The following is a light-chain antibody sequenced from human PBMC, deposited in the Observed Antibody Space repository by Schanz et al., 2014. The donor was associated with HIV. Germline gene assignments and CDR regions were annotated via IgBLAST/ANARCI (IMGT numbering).Light chain of an antibody. Sequence: EIVLTQSPGTLSLSPGERATLSCRASQSVSSSYLAWYQQKPGQAPRLLIYGASNRATDIPDRFSGSVSGTDFTLTISNLQSEDFALYYCQHYNNWPPWTFGQGTKVEIK. J-gene: IGKJ1*01. CDR1: QSVSSSY. CDR2: GAS. CDR3: QHYNNWPPWT. V-gene: IGKV3-20*01.